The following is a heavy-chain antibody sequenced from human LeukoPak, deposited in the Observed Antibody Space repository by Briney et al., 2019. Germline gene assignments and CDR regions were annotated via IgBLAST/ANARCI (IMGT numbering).Heavy chain of an antibody. D-gene: IGHD3-3*01. Sequence: ASAKVSCKASGYTFTGYYMHWVRQAPGQGLEWMGWINPNSGGTNYAQKFQGRVTMTRDTSISTAYMELSRLRSDDTAVYYCARDLIMEGLFPAWGQGTLVTVSS. J-gene: IGHJ5*02. V-gene: IGHV1-2*02. CDR3: ARDLIMEGLFPA. CDR2: INPNSGGT. CDR1: GYTFTGYY.